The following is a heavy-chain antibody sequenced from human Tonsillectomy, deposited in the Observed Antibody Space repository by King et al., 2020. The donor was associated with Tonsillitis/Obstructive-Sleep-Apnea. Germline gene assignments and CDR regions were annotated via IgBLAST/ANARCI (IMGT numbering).Heavy chain of an antibody. Sequence: FTLKESGPTLVKPTQTLTLTCTFSGFSLSTSSVGVGWIRQPPGKALEWLALIYWDDDKRYSPSLKSRLTITPDTSKNQVVLTITNRDPVDTGTYYCAQWGPGQLFPYPYYYYMDVWGTGTSVTVSS. CDR1: GFSLSTSSVG. J-gene: IGHJ6*03. CDR3: AQWGPGQLFPYPYYYYMDV. V-gene: IGHV2-5*02. CDR2: IYWDDDK. D-gene: IGHD1-1*01.